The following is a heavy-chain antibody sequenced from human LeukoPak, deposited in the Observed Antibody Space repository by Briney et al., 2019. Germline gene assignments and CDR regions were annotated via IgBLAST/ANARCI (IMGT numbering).Heavy chain of an antibody. CDR3: ARKWLQLGSDSFDI. CDR1: RDSSSGYY. Sequence: RASVRVSRAASRDSSSGYYIHCLREAPGQGLEWRGWINPNSGATTYAQKFQGRVTMTRDTSISTVYMELSRLRSDDTAVYYCARKWLQLGSDSFDIWGQGTMVTVSS. CDR2: INPNSGAT. D-gene: IGHD5-18*01. V-gene: IGHV1-2*02. J-gene: IGHJ3*02.